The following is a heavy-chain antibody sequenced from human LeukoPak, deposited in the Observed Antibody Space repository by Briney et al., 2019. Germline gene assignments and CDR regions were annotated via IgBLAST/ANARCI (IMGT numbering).Heavy chain of an antibody. CDR2: ISSNGGST. V-gene: IGHV3-64*01. CDR1: GFTFSSCA. CDR3: ARGSRYFDWLSGFDY. D-gene: IGHD3-9*01. J-gene: IGHJ4*02. Sequence: GGSLRLSCAASGFTFSSCAMHWVRQAPGKGLEYVSAISSNGGSTYYANSVKGRFTISRDNSKNTLYLQMGSLRAEDMAVYYCARGSRYFDWLSGFDYWGQGTLVTVSS.